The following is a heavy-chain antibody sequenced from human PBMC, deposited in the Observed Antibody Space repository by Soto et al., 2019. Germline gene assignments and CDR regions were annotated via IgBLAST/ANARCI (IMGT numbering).Heavy chain of an antibody. CDR2: IYYSGST. V-gene: IGHV4-59*01. D-gene: IGHD3-3*01. CDR1: GGSISSYY. CDR3: ARDSYYDFWSGYYNYYMDV. Sequence: SETLSLTCTVSGGSISSYYWSWIRQPPGKGLEWIGYIYYSGSTNYNPSLKSRVTISVDTSKNQFSLKLSSVTAADTAVYYCARDSYYDFWSGYYNYYMDVWGKGTTVTVSS. J-gene: IGHJ6*03.